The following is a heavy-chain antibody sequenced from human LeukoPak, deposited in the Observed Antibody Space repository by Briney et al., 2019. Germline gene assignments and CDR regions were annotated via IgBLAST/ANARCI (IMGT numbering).Heavy chain of an antibody. CDR2: INGGGGST. CDR3: AREVGHFDY. J-gene: IGHJ4*02. CDR1: GFTFSSYA. V-gene: IGHV3-23*01. D-gene: IGHD1-26*01. Sequence: GGSLRLSCAASGFTFSSYAMSWVRQAPGKGLEWVSSINGGGGSTYSADPVQGRFTISRDNSKNTLYLQMNSLRAEDTAVYYCAREVGHFDYWGQGTLVTVSP.